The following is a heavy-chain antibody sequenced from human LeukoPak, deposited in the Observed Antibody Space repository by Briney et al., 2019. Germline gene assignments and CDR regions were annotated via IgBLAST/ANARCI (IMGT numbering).Heavy chain of an antibody. J-gene: IGHJ4*02. CDR3: AKLGNFASGSYSD. CDR1: GFTFSSFA. D-gene: IGHD3-10*01. V-gene: IGHV3-23*01. Sequence: PGGSLRLSCAASGFTFSSFAMSWVRQAPGKGLEWLSTIRDSAGSTYYADSVKGRFTISRDNSKNTLYLHMNSLRAEDTAVYYCAKLGNFASGSYSDWGQGTLVTVSS. CDR2: IRDSAGST.